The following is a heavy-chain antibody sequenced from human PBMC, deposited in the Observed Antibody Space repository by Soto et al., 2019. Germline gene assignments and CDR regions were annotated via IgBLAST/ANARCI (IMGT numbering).Heavy chain of an antibody. CDR2: IYYSGST. CDR1: GGSISSGGYY. J-gene: IGHJ4*02. V-gene: IGHV4-31*03. Sequence: PSETLSLTCTVSGGSISSGGYYWSWIHQHPGKGLEWIGYIYYSGSTYYNPSLKSRVTISVDTSKNQFSLKLSSVTAADTAVYYCARESFAEMATITSYFDYWGQGTLVTVSS. CDR3: ARESFAEMATITSYFDY. D-gene: IGHD5-12*01.